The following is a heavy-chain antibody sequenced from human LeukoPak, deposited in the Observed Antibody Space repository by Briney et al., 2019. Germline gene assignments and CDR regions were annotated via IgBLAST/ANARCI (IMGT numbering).Heavy chain of an antibody. Sequence: GASVKVSCKASGYTFTSYPMHWVRQAPGQGLEWMGWISAYNGNTNYAQKLQGRVTMTTDTSTSTAYMELRSLRSDDTAVYYCARDLPYDYGDYGVGFDIWGQGTMVTVSS. V-gene: IGHV1-18*01. CDR1: GYTFTSYP. D-gene: IGHD4-17*01. CDR2: ISAYNGNT. J-gene: IGHJ3*02. CDR3: ARDLPYDYGDYGVGFDI.